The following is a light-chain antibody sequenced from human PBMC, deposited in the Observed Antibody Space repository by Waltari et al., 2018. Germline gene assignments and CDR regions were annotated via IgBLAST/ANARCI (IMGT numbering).Light chain of an antibody. Sequence: YQQEPGQGAVMVIYKDGERRSGIRDRFCRSSSGTTGTLTISGVKAEDEDADYCQSADRSGSYVVFGGGTKLTVL. V-gene: IGLV3-25*03. J-gene: IGLJ2*01. CDR3: QSADRSGSYVV. CDR2: KDG.